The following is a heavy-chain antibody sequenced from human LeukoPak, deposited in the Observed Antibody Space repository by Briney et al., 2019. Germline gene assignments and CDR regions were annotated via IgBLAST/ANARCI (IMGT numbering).Heavy chain of an antibody. CDR2: ISSGGGT. J-gene: IGHJ4*02. V-gene: IGHV3-23*01. CDR1: GFTFSSYA. Sequence: PGGSLRLSCAASGFTFSSYAMTWVRQAPGEGLEWVSAISSGGGTYYADSVKGRFTISRDNSQNTLYLQMNSLRAEDTAVYYCAKGGSSSTRRYFDYWGQGTLVTVSS. D-gene: IGHD1-26*01. CDR3: AKGGSSSTRRYFDY.